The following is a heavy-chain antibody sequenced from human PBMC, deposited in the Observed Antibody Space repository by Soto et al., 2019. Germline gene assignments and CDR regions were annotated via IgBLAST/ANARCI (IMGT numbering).Heavy chain of an antibody. D-gene: IGHD3-10*01. Sequence: QVQLVESGGGVVQPGRSLRLSCAASGFTFSNYGMHWVRQAPGKGLEWVAVISYDGSLRFYTDSVKGRFTISRDNSKNTLYLQMDSLRVADTAVYNCAKERGLGSGSYYHYWGQGTLVTVSS. CDR1: GFTFSNYG. CDR2: ISYDGSLR. V-gene: IGHV3-30*18. J-gene: IGHJ4*02. CDR3: AKERGLGSGSYYHY.